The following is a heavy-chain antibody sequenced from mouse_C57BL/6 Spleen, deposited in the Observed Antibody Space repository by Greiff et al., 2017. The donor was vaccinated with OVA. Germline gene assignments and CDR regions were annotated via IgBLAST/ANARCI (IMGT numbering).Heavy chain of an antibody. CDR3: AKGDYSNFWFAY. V-gene: IGHV5-2*01. Sequence: EVKLMESGGGLVQPGESLKLSCESNEYEFPSHDMSWVRKTPEKRLELVAAINSDGGSTYYPDTMERRFIISRDNTKKTLYLQMSNLRSEDTALYYCAKGDYSNFWFAYWGQGTLVTVSA. CDR2: INSDGGST. CDR1: EYEFPSHD. J-gene: IGHJ3*01. D-gene: IGHD2-5*01.